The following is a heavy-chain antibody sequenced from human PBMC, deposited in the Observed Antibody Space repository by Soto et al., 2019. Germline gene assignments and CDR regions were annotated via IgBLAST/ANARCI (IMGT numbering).Heavy chain of an antibody. CDR1: RGTFSTYT. CDR2: IIPIFGTA. CDR3: ARETVLRYFDWLSDGMDV. Sequence: QVQLVQSGAEVKKPGSSVKVSCKASRGTFSTYTISWVRQAPGQGLEWMGGIIPIFGTANYAQKFQGRVTITADESTSTAYMELSSLRSEDTAVYYCARETVLRYFDWLSDGMDVWGQGTTVTVSS. J-gene: IGHJ6*02. V-gene: IGHV1-69*01. D-gene: IGHD3-9*01.